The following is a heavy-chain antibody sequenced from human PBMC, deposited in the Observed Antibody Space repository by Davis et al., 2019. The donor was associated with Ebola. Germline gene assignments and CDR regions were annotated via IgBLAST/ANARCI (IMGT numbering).Heavy chain of an antibody. V-gene: IGHV4-59*08. J-gene: IGHJ5*02. Sequence: SETLSLTCTVSNGSISGYYWNWMRLPPGKGLEWIGYSYYSGNTKYNPSLKSRVTISVATSKNEFSLKMSSVTAADTAVYYCARVYSSGWYGWFDPWGPGTLVTVSA. CDR1: NGSISGYY. CDR3: ARVYSSGWYGWFDP. D-gene: IGHD6-19*01. CDR2: SYYSGNT.